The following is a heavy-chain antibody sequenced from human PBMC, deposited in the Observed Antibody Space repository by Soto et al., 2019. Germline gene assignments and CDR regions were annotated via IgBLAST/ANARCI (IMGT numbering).Heavy chain of an antibody. CDR3: ARHSAMVRGVLYYYYYYYMDV. CDR2: IYYSGST. J-gene: IGHJ6*03. CDR1: GGSISSSSYY. V-gene: IGHV4-39*01. D-gene: IGHD3-10*01. Sequence: SETLSLTYTVSGGSISSSSYYWGWIRQPPGKGLEWIGSIYYSGSTYYNPSLKSRVTISVDTSKNQFSLKLSSVTAADTAVYYCARHSAMVRGVLYYYYYYYMDVWGKGTTVTVSS.